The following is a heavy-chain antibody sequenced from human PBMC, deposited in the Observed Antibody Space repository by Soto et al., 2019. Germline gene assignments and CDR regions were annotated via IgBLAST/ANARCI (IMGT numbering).Heavy chain of an antibody. CDR2: ISSSSSTI. D-gene: IGHD4-17*01. Sequence: EVQLVESGGGLVQPGGSLRLSCAASGFTFSSYSMNWVRQAPGKGLEWVSYISSSSSTIYYADSVKGRFTISRHNAKNSLYLQMNSLRDEDTAVYYCASEYDYGDLNYYYYGMDVWGQGTTVTVPS. J-gene: IGHJ6*02. V-gene: IGHV3-48*02. CDR1: GFTFSSYS. CDR3: ASEYDYGDLNYYYYGMDV.